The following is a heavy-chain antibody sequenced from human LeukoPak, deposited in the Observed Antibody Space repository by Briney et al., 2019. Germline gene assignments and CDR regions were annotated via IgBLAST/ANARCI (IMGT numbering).Heavy chain of an antibody. V-gene: IGHV1-18*01. D-gene: IGHD3-3*01. Sequence: GASVKVSCKASGYTFTSYGISWVRQAPGQGLEWMEWISAYNGNTNYAQKLQGRVTMATDTSTSTAYMELRSLRSDDTAVYYCARGGITIFGVVTYDAFDIWGQGTMVTVSS. CDR1: GYTFTSYG. CDR2: ISAYNGNT. CDR3: ARGGITIFGVVTYDAFDI. J-gene: IGHJ3*02.